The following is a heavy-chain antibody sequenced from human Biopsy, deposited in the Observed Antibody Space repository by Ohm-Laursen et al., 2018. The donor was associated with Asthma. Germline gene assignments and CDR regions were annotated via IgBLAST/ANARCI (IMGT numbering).Heavy chain of an antibody. Sequence: SLRLSCAASGFTFSSYGMYWVRQAPGKGLEWVAVISYDGSNKYYADSVKGRFTISRDNSKNTLYLQMNSLRAEDTAVYYCARDLHPTNHLGELSEGFDYWGQGTLATVSS. CDR2: ISYDGSNK. J-gene: IGHJ4*02. D-gene: IGHD3-16*02. CDR1: GFTFSSYG. CDR3: ARDLHPTNHLGELSEGFDY. V-gene: IGHV3-30*03.